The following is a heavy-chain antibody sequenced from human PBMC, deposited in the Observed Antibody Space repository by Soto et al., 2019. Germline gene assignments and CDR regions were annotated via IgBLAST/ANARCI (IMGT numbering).Heavy chain of an antibody. D-gene: IGHD2-2*02. Sequence: QVQLQESGPGLVKPSQTLSLTCTVSGGSISSAAYYWSWIRQHPGKGLEWIGYISHSGSTHYSPSLKSRVIISVDTSKNPFSLSLTSVPAADTAVYYCAREYTYGSNFFDCWGQGALVTVSS. CDR2: ISHSGST. CDR1: GGSISSAAYY. CDR3: AREYTYGSNFFDC. J-gene: IGHJ4*02. V-gene: IGHV4-31*03.